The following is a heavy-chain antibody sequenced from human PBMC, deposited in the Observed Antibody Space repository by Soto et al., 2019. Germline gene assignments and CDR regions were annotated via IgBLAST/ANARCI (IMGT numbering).Heavy chain of an antibody. CDR1: GGSISSNW. CDR2: SYHSGTT. V-gene: IGHV4-4*02. CDR3: ARSPRY. Sequence: QVQLQESGPGLVKPSETLSLTCTVSGGSISSNWWTWVRQPPGKGLEWIGESYHSGTTNYNPSLESRVSISLDKSQNQFSLIVNSVTAADTAMYYCARSPRYWGQGTLVTVSS. J-gene: IGHJ4*02. D-gene: IGHD2-15*01.